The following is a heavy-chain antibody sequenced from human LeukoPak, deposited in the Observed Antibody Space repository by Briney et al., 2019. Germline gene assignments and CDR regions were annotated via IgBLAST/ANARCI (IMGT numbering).Heavy chain of an antibody. J-gene: IGHJ3*02. V-gene: IGHV4-34*01. CDR2: INHSGST. CDR3: ARAGYDSSGDAFDI. CDR1: GGSFSGYY. D-gene: IGHD3-22*01. Sequence: SETLSLTCAVYGGSFSGYYWSWIRQPPGKGLEWIGEINHSGSTNYNPSLKSRVTISVDTSKNQFSLKLSSVTAADTAVYYCARAGYDSSGDAFDIWGQGTMVTVSS.